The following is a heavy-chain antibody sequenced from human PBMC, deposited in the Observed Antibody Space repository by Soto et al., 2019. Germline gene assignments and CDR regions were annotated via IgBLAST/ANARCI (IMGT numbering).Heavy chain of an antibody. CDR3: ARHRPGSGGSCYDY. V-gene: IGHV4-34*01. Sequence: SETLSLTCAVYGGSFIGYYWSWIRQSPGKGLEWIGEINHSGSTNYNPSLESRVTISVDTSKNQFSLKLSSVTAADTAVYYCARHRPGSGGSCYDYWGQGTLVTVSS. CDR1: GGSFIGYY. J-gene: IGHJ4*02. CDR2: INHSGST. D-gene: IGHD2-15*01.